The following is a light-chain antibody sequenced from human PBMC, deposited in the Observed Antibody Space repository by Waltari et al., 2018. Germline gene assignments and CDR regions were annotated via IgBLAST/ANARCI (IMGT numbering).Light chain of an antibody. V-gene: IGKV1-5*03. CDR2: KAS. CDR3: QQHSNYWT. Sequence: DIQMTQSPSTLSASVGDRVTITCRASQNINSWLAWYQQKPGKAPKLLIYKASSLESGVPSRFIGSGSGTEFTLTISSLQPDDFATYYCQQHSNYWTFGQGTKVEIK. CDR1: QNINSW. J-gene: IGKJ1*01.